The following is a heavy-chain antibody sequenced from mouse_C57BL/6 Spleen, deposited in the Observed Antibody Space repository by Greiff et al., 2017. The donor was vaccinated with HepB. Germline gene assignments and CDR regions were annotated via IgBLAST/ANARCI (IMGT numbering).Heavy chain of an antibody. CDR2: ISDGGSYT. D-gene: IGHD2-2*01. Sequence: EVKLVESGGGLVKPGGSLKLSCAASGFTFSSYAMSWVRQTPEKRLEWVATISDGGSYTYYPDNVKGRFTISRDNAKNNLYLQMSHLKSEDTAMYYCAREEGGGYLYFDYWGQGTTLTVSS. CDR1: GFTFSSYA. V-gene: IGHV5-4*01. J-gene: IGHJ2*01. CDR3: AREEGGGYLYFDY.